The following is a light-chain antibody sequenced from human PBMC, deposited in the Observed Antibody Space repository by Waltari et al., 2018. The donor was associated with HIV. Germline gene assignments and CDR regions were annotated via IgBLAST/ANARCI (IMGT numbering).Light chain of an antibody. CDR2: DVS. CDR1: SSDVGGYNY. Sequence: QSALTQPASVSGSPGQSITISCSGTSSDVGGYNYASWYQQLPDKAPKLMIYDVSKRPSGVSKRFSGSKSGNTASLTISGLQAEDEADYYCSSYTSSSTLAFGGGTRLTVL. V-gene: IGLV2-14*01. J-gene: IGLJ2*01. CDR3: SSYTSSSTLA.